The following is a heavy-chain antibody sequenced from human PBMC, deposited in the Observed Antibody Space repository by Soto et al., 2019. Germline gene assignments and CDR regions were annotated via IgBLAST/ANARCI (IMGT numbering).Heavy chain of an antibody. Sequence: QVQLQESGPGLVKPSQTLSLTCTVSGGSISSGGYYWSWIRQHPGKGLEWIGYIYYSGSTYYNPSLQSRVTISVDTSKNQFSLKLSSVTAADTAVYYCARESVVVSPVFDYWGQGTLVTVSS. CDR3: ARESVVVSPVFDY. J-gene: IGHJ4*02. CDR1: GGSISSGGYY. CDR2: IYYSGST. V-gene: IGHV4-31*03. D-gene: IGHD2-21*01.